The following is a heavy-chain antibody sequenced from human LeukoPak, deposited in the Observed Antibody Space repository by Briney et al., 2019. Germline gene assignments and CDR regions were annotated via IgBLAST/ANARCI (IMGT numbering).Heavy chain of an antibody. CDR3: AASKRSGYYSVNFDY. V-gene: IGHV3-23*01. CDR1: GFTFSSYA. J-gene: IGHJ4*02. CDR2: ISGGGVRT. Sequence: GGSLRLSCAASGFTFSSYAMTWVRQAPGKGLEWVSAISGGGVRTYYADSVKGRFTISRDNSKNTPYLQMNTLRAEATAGYHCAASKRSGYYSVNFDYWGQGTLVTVYS. D-gene: IGHD3-22*01.